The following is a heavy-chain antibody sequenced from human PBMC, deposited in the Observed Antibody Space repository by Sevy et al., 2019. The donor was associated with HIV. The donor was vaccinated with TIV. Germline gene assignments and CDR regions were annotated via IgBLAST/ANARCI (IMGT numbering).Heavy chain of an antibody. Sequence: GGSLRLSCAASGLTFSSHAMHWVRQAPGKGLEWVAVISSAGSNKYDADSVKGRFTISRDNPKNTLYLQMNSLRPEDTAVYYCTRDAGYSIAWSPSDSWGQGTLVTVSS. CDR3: TRDAGYSIAWSPSDS. D-gene: IGHD6-19*01. V-gene: IGHV3-30-3*01. CDR2: ISSAGSNK. CDR1: GLTFSSHA. J-gene: IGHJ5*01.